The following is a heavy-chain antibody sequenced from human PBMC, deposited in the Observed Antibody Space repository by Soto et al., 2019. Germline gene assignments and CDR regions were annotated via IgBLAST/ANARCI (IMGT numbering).Heavy chain of an antibody. CDR3: AKEAEKVRYYYYSGMDV. Sequence: GGSMRLSCAASGFTFSSYGMHWVRQAPGKGLEWVAVISYDGSNKYYADSVKGRFTISRDNSKNTLYLQMNSLRAEDTAVYYCAKEAEKVRYYYYSGMDVWGQGTTVTVS. D-gene: IGHD2-21*01. CDR1: GFTFSSYG. V-gene: IGHV3-30*18. J-gene: IGHJ6*02. CDR2: ISYDGSNK.